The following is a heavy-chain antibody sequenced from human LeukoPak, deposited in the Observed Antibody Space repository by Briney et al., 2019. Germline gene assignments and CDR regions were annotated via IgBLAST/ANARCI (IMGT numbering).Heavy chain of an antibody. CDR1: GFTLSSYA. D-gene: IGHD4/OR15-4a*01. CDR3: AKGDPNGYYFDY. CDR2: ISDSGNT. V-gene: IGHV3-23*01. J-gene: IGHJ4*02. Sequence: GGSLRLSCAASGFTLSSYAMSWVRQAPGKGLEWVSAISDSGNTYHADSVKGRFTISRDNAKNSLYLQMNSLRAEDTAVYYCAKGDPNGYYFDYWGQGTLVTVSS.